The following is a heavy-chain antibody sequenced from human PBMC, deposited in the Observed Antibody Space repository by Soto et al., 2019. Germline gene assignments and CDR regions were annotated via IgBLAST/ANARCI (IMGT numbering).Heavy chain of an antibody. D-gene: IGHD2-15*01. CDR1: GASISSYY. CDR3: ARQGGCSGGSCYLRWCDP. Sequence: QVQLQESGPGLVKPSETLSLTCTVSGASISSYYWSWIRQPPGKGLEWIGYIYYSGSTNYNPSLKSRVTISIDTSKTQFSLNLNSVTAADTAVYYCARQGGCSGGSCYLRWCDPWGQGTLVTVSS. J-gene: IGHJ5*02. CDR2: IYYSGST. V-gene: IGHV4-59*08.